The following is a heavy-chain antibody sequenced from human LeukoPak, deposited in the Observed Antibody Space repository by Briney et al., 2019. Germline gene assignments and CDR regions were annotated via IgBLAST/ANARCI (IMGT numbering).Heavy chain of an antibody. V-gene: IGHV3-53*04. CDR1: GYRVSGNY. CDR3: ASGSRSDY. J-gene: IGHJ4*02. D-gene: IGHD5/OR15-5a*01. CDR2: IYSGGSI. Sequence: GGSLRLSCAPSGYRVSGNYMSWVRQAPGKGLEWVSVIYSGGSIYYADSVKGRFTISRHNSKNTLYLQMNTLRPEDTAVYYCASGSRSDYWGQGTLVTGSS.